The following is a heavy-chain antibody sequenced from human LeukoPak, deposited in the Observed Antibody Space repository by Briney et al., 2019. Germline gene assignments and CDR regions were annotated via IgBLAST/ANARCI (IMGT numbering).Heavy chain of an antibody. CDR2: INHSGST. CDR1: GGSFSGYY. V-gene: IGHV4-34*01. D-gene: IGHD2-2*01. Sequence: SETLSLTCAVYGGSFSGYYWSWIRQPPGKGLEWIGEINHSGSTNYNPSLKSRVTLSVDTSKNQFSLKLSSVTAADTAVYYCARGPGSSFAYWGQGTRSPSPQ. CDR3: ARGPGSSFAY. J-gene: IGHJ4*02.